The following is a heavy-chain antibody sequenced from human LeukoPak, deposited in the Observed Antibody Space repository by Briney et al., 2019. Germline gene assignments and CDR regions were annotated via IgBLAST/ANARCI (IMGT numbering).Heavy chain of an antibody. CDR1: GYTFTGYY. D-gene: IGHD5-12*01. CDR3: ARAPPRRGYSGYELGY. J-gene: IGHJ4*02. CDR2: INPNSGGT. Sequence: ASVKVSCKASGYTFTGYYMHWVRQAPGQGLEWMGWINPNSGGTNYAQKLQGRVTMTTDTSTSTAYMELRSLRSDDTAVYYCARAPPRRGYSGYELGYWGQGTLVTVSS. V-gene: IGHV1-2*02.